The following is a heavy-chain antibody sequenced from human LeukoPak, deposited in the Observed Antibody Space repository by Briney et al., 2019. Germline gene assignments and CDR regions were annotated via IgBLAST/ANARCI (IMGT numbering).Heavy chain of an antibody. D-gene: IGHD4-23*01. Sequence: GGSLRLSRAPSGFTVGSNYMSWVRPAPRKGLGWVSVIYCGGSTYYAASVKGRFTISRDNSKNTLYLQMNSLRAEDTAVYYCAREGSGGNSELVYWGQGALRTVSS. CDR1: GFTVGSNY. CDR3: AREGSGGNSELVY. V-gene: IGHV3-66*01. J-gene: IGHJ4*02. CDR2: IYCGGST.